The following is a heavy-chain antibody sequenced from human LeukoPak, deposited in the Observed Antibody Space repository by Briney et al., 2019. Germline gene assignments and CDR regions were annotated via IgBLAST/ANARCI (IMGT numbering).Heavy chain of an antibody. CDR1: GFTFSSYG. J-gene: IGHJ3*02. D-gene: IGHD2-21*01. CDR3: AKDHGLHGGEPRPDAFDI. Sequence: PGGSLRLSCAASGFTFSSYGMHWVRQAPGKGLEWVAVISYDGSNKYYADSVKGRFTISRDNSKNTLYLQMNSLRAEDTAVYYCAKDHGLHGGEPRPDAFDIWGQGTMVTVSS. V-gene: IGHV3-30*18. CDR2: ISYDGSNK.